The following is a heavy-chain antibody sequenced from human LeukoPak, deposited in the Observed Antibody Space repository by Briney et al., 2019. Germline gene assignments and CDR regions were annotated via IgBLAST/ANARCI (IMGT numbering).Heavy chain of an antibody. J-gene: IGHJ4*02. CDR3: ARTDSYCDGYFDY. CDR2: ISAYNGNT. D-gene: IGHD3-10*01. CDR1: GYTFTSYG. Sequence: ASVKVSCKASGYTFTSYGMSWVRQAPGQGLEWMGWISAYNGNTNYAQKFQGRVTITADESTSTAYMELSSLRSEDTAVYYCARTDSYCDGYFDYWGQGTLVTVSS. V-gene: IGHV1-18*01.